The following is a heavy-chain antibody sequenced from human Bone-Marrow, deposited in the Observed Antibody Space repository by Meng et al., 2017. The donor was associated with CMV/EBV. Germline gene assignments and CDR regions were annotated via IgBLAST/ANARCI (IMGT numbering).Heavy chain of an antibody. V-gene: IGHV1-8*01. CDR1: GYTFTSYD. D-gene: IGHD3-3*01. Sequence: ASVKVSCKASGYTFTSYDINWVRQATGQGLEWMGWMNPNSGNTGYAQKFQGRVTMTRNTSISTAYMELSSLRSEDTAVYYCARNVKYYDFWSGFYTYYYGMDVWGQGTTVTSYS. CDR3: ARNVKYYDFWSGFYTYYYGMDV. CDR2: MNPNSGNT. J-gene: IGHJ6*01.